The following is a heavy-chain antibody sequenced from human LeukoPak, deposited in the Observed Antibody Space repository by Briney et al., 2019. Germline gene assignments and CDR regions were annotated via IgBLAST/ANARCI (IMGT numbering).Heavy chain of an antibody. D-gene: IGHD6-13*01. CDR1: GGSISSGGYY. J-gene: IGHJ4*02. CDR2: IYYSGST. CDR3: ARGQQQLVPLGY. V-gene: IGHV4-61*08. Sequence: SETLSLTCTVSGGSISSGGYYWSWIRQPPGKGLEWIGYIYYSGSTNYNPSLKSRVTISVDTSKNQFSLKLSSVTAADTAVYYCARGQQQLVPLGYWGQGTLVTVSS.